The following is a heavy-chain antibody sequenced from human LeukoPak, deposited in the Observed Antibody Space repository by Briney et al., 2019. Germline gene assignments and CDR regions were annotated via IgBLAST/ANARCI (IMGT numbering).Heavy chain of an antibody. Sequence: PGGSLRLSCVAPGFTFSIHWMTWVRQAPGKGLEWVATIKPDGNDKFFVDSVKGRFTISRDNAKTSLFLQMNSLRAEDTARYYCTTSDCGYWGQGALVTVSS. J-gene: IGHJ4*02. D-gene: IGHD2-21*02. CDR3: TTSDCGY. V-gene: IGHV3-7*03. CDR1: GFTFSIHW. CDR2: IKPDGNDK.